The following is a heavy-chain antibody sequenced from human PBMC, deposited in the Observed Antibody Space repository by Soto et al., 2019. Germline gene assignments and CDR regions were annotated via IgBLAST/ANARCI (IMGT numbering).Heavy chain of an antibody. V-gene: IGHV3-30*18. CDR3: ANGYRSGWYYFDY. D-gene: IGHD6-19*01. CDR1: GFTFSTYG. Sequence: QVQLVESGGGVIQPGRSLKLSCGASGFTFSTYGMHWVRQAPGKGLEWVAVISHDGSNKYYADSVKGRFTISRDNSKNTLYLQMNSLKPDDTAVYYCANGYRSGWYYFDYWGQGTLVTVSS. J-gene: IGHJ4*02. CDR2: ISHDGSNK.